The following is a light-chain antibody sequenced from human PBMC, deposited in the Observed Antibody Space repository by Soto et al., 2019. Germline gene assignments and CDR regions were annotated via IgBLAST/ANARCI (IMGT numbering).Light chain of an antibody. J-gene: IGKJ1*01. CDR3: QQYGSSGT. CDR1: QRLSASD. CDR2: GVS. V-gene: IGKV3-20*01. Sequence: ETVLTHSPATLALSPCQRATLSCRASQRLSASDIAWYQQKPGQAPKFLIYGVSSRATGIPDRFSGSGSGTDFTLTISRLEPEDFAVYYCQQYGSSGTFGQGTKVDIK.